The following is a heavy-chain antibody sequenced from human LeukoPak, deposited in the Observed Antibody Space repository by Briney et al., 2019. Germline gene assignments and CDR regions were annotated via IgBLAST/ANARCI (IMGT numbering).Heavy chain of an antibody. Sequence: PSETLSLTCTVSGYSISSGYYWGWIRQPPGKGLEWIGEINHSGSTNYNPSLKSRVTISLDTSKNQFSLKLSSVTAADTAMYYCARRGVYYDSSGYHYYFDYWGQGTLVTVSS. CDR1: GYSISSGYY. J-gene: IGHJ4*02. CDR2: INHSGST. D-gene: IGHD3-22*01. CDR3: ARRGVYYDSSGYHYYFDY. V-gene: IGHV4-38-2*02.